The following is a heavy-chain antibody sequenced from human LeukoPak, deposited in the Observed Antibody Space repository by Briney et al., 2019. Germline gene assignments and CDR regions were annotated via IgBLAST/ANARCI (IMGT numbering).Heavy chain of an antibody. D-gene: IGHD2-15*01. J-gene: IGHJ5*02. CDR2: IYYGGSD. V-gene: IGHV4-39*07. CDR1: GGSITSSGFY. Sequence: SETLSLTCTVSGGSITSSGFYWGWIRQPPGKGLEWIGNIYYGGSDYYNPSLKRRVTISVDTSKNHFSLKLSSVTAADTAVYYCARQPNIVVVDNWFDPWGQGTLVAVSS. CDR3: ARQPNIVVVDNWFDP.